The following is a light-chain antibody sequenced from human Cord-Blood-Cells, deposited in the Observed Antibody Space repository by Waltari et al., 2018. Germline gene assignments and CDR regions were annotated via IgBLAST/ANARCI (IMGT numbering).Light chain of an antibody. CDR3: QQLNSYPRT. CDR1: QGISSY. V-gene: IGKV1-9*01. Sequence: DIQLTQSPSFLSASVGDRVNITCRASQGISSYLALYQQKPGKAPKLLIYAASTLQSGVPARFSGSGSGTEFTLTISSLQPEDFATYYCQQLNSYPRTFGQGTKVEIK. J-gene: IGKJ1*01. CDR2: AAS.